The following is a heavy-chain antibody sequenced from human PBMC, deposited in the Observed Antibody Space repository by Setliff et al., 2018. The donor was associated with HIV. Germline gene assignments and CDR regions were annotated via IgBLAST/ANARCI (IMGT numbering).Heavy chain of an antibody. V-gene: IGHV3-53*01. Sequence: GGSLRLSCAASGFIVSKNYMTWVRQAPGKGLEWVSVIYPDGTTYYADSVKGRFTISRDNAKNSLYLQINSLRAEDTAVYYCARATQLRSGVVDPAAKYFYYYMDVWGKGTTVTVSS. CDR1: GFIVSKNY. CDR2: IYPDGTT. CDR3: ARATQLRSGVVDPAAKYFYYYMDV. D-gene: IGHD2-2*01. J-gene: IGHJ6*03.